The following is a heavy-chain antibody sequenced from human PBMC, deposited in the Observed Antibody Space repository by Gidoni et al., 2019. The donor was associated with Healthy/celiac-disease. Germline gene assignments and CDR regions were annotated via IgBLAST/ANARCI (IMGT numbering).Heavy chain of an antibody. CDR1: GGSISSSSYY. CDR2: IYYSGST. V-gene: IGHV4-39*07. Sequence: QLQLQESGPGLVKPSETLSLTCTVSGGSISSSSYYWGWIRQPPGKGLEWIGSIYYSGSTYYNPSLKSRVTISVDTSKNQFSLKLSSVTAADTAVYYCARALGNCSGGSCYSYYFDYWGQGTLVTVSS. CDR3: ARALGNCSGGSCYSYYFDY. J-gene: IGHJ4*02. D-gene: IGHD2-15*01.